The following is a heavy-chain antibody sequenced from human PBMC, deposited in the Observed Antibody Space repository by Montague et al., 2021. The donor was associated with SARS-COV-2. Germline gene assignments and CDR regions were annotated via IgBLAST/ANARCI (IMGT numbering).Heavy chain of an antibody. Sequence: SRRLSLSASGFSFSAYAIHWVRQAPGKGLEWVAVIWYNGSNTYFADSVKGRSTISRDNSKNTLYLQVGSLRAEDTAVYYCARDPLQELYMYYYNVIDVWGQGTTVTVSS. CDR3: ARDPLQELYMYYYNVIDV. CDR2: IWYNGSNT. V-gene: IGHV3-33*01. D-gene: IGHD1-26*01. CDR1: GFSFSAYA. J-gene: IGHJ6*02.